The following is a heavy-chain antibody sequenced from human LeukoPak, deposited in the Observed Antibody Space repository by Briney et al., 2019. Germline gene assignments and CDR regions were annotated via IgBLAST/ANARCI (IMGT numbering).Heavy chain of an antibody. CDR1: GFTFSSYA. Sequence: GGSLRLSCAASGFTFSSYAMHWVRQAPGKGLEWVAVISYDGSNKYYADSVKGRFTISRDNSKNTLYLQMNSLRAEDTAVYYCAKVARFGELWARTFDYWGQGTLVTVSS. V-gene: IGHV3-30-3*01. D-gene: IGHD3-10*01. J-gene: IGHJ4*02. CDR2: ISYDGSNK. CDR3: AKVARFGELWARTFDY.